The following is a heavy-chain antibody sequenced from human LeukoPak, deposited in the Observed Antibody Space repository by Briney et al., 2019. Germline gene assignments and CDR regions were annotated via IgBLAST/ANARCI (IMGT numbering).Heavy chain of an antibody. CDR3: ARARAVAIDY. D-gene: IGHD6-19*01. CDR2: INHSGST. CDR1: GGSFSGYY. J-gene: IGHJ4*02. Sequence: SETLSLTCAVYGGSFSGYYWSWIRQPPGKGLEWIGEINHSGSTNYNPSLKSRVTISVDTSKNQFSLKLSSVTAADTAVYYCARARAVAIDYWGQGTLVTASS. V-gene: IGHV4-34*01.